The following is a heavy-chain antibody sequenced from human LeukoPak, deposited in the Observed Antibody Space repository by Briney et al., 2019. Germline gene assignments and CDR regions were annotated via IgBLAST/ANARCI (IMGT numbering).Heavy chain of an antibody. V-gene: IGHV1-2*02. D-gene: IGHD2-2*01. Sequence: GASVKVSCKASGYTFTDYYMHWVRQAPGQGLEWMGWINPNSGGTNYAQKFQGRVTMTRDTSISTAYMELSRLRSDDTAVYYCARAVVPAAMGNDYWGQGTLVTVSS. J-gene: IGHJ4*02. CDR2: INPNSGGT. CDR1: GYTFTDYY. CDR3: ARAVVPAAMGNDY.